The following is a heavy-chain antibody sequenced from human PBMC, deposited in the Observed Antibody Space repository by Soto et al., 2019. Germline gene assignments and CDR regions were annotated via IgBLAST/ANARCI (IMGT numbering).Heavy chain of an antibody. Sequence: QVQLVESGGGVVQPGRSLRLSCAASGFTFSSYAMHWVRQAPGKGLEWVAVISYDGSNKYYADSVKGRFTISRDNSKNTLSLQMNSLRAEETAVYYCARDGGSGWYLPFYFYYCGMDVWGQGTTVTVSS. J-gene: IGHJ6*02. CDR2: ISYDGSNK. V-gene: IGHV3-30-3*01. D-gene: IGHD6-19*01. CDR3: ARDGGSGWYLPFYFYYCGMDV. CDR1: GFTFSSYA.